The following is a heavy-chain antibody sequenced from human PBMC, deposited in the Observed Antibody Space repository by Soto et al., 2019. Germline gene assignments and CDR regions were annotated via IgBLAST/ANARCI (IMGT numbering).Heavy chain of an antibody. Sequence: PGGSLRLSCAASGFSFSSYGMHWVRQAPGKGLEWVALISDDGSKKYYADSVKGRFTISRDNSKNTLYLQMDSLRTEDTAVYYCSKSFGSGTYCLPPPYWGQGSLVTVSS. J-gene: IGHJ4*02. CDR2: ISDDGSKK. CDR3: SKSFGSGTYCLPPPY. D-gene: IGHD3-10*01. CDR1: GFSFSSYG. V-gene: IGHV3-30*18.